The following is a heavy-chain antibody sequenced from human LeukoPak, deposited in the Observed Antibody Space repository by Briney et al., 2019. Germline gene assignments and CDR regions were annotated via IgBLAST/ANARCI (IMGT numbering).Heavy chain of an antibody. CDR3: AARGSIYY. J-gene: IGHJ4*02. D-gene: IGHD3-16*01. V-gene: IGHV3-30*14. Sequence: GRSLRLSCAASGFTFSSYAMHWVRQAPGKGLEWVALISYDGNNKYYSDSVKGRFTISRDNSKNTLYLQMNSLRAEDTAVYYCAARGSIYYWGQGTLVTVSS. CDR1: GFTFSSYA. CDR2: ISYDGNNK.